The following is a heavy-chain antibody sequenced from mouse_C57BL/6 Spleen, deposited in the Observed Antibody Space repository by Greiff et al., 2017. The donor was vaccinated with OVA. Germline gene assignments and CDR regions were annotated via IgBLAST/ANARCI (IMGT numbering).Heavy chain of an antibody. J-gene: IGHJ4*01. Sequence: QVQLQQSGPELVKPGASVKLSCKASGYTFTSYDINWVKQRPGQGLEWIGWIYPRDGSTKYNEKFKGKATLTVDISSSTAYMELHSLTSEESAVYFCARAGRLYEDAMDDWGQGTSVTVSS. D-gene: IGHD2-3*01. CDR3: ARAGRLYEDAMDD. V-gene: IGHV1-85*01. CDR1: GYTFTSYD. CDR2: IYPRDGST.